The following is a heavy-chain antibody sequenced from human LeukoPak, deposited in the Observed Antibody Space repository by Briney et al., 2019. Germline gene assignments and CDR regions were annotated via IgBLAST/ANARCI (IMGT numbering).Heavy chain of an antibody. CDR3: AREDNYWAFDH. Sequence: GASVKVSCKASGYTFTGYYMHWVRQAPGQGLEWMGWISTKNGNTNYAQKLQGRVTMTTDTSTSTAYMELRSLRSDDTAVYYCAREDNYWAFDHWGQGTLVTVSS. V-gene: IGHV1-18*04. CDR2: ISTKNGNT. J-gene: IGHJ4*02. D-gene: IGHD1-1*01. CDR1: GYTFTGYY.